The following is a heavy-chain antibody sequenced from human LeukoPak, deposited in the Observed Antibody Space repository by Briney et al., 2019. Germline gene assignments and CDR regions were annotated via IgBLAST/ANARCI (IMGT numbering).Heavy chain of an antibody. V-gene: IGHV4-59*01. D-gene: IGHD4-23*01. Sequence: SETLSLTCTVSGGSISSYYWSWIRQPPGKGLEWIGYIYYSGSTNYNPSLKSRVTISVDTSKNQFSLKLSSVTAADTAVYYCARVYGGLLYYYYYMDVWGKGTTVTISS. CDR1: GGSISSYY. CDR3: ARVYGGLLYYYYYMDV. CDR2: IYYSGST. J-gene: IGHJ6*03.